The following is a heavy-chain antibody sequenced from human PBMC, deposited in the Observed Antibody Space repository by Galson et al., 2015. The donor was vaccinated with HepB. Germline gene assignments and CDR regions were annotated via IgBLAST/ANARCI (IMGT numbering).Heavy chain of an antibody. Sequence: SLRLSCAASGFTFRSYGMHWVRQAPGKGLEWVAVIWYDGSDKYYADSVKGRFTISRDNSKNTLYLQMNSLRAEDTAVYYCASARYCSSTSCYELDYWGQGTLVTVSS. CDR2: IWYDGSDK. D-gene: IGHD2-2*01. V-gene: IGHV3-33*01. CDR1: GFTFRSYG. CDR3: ASARYCSSTSCYELDY. J-gene: IGHJ4*02.